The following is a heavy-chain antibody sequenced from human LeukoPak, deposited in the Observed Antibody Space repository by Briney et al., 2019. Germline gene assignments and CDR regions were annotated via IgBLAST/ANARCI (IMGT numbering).Heavy chain of an antibody. J-gene: IGHJ4*02. Sequence: PGGSLRLSCAASGCTFSSYAMSWVRQAPGKGLEWVSAICGSGGSTYYADSVKGRFTISSDNSKHTLYLQSNSLRAEDTAVNYCAKGLTIPFNYFDYWGQGTLVTVSS. CDR3: AKGLTIPFNYFDY. V-gene: IGHV3-23*01. CDR2: ICGSGGST. CDR1: GCTFSSYA. D-gene: IGHD3-3*01.